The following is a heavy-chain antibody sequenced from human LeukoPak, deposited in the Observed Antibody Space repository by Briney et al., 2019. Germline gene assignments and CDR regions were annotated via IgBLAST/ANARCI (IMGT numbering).Heavy chain of an antibody. D-gene: IGHD5-18*01. V-gene: IGHV3-7*01. CDR3: AREVDTALGGDYYFYGLDV. CDR2: IKQDGSEI. Sequence: PGGSLRLSCAASGFTLSSYAMSWVRQAPGKGLEWVANIKQDGSEIYYVDSVKGRFTISRENAKNSLYLQMNSLRAEDTAVYYCAREVDTALGGDYYFYGLDVWGHGTTVTVSS. J-gene: IGHJ6*02. CDR1: GFTLSSYA.